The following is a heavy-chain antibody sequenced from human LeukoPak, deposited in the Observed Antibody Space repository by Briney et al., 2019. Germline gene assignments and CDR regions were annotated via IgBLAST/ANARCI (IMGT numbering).Heavy chain of an antibody. J-gene: IGHJ4*02. CDR1: GFTFSDYY. Sequence: PGGSLRLSCAAFGFTFSDYYMSWVRQAPGKGLEWVSYISSSGSTIYYADSVKGRFTISRDNAKNSLYLQMNSLRPEDTAVYYCAKVVVGYYTSGSRNRYFDLWGQGTLVTVSS. CDR3: AKVVVGYYTSGSRNRYFDL. V-gene: IGHV3-11*04. D-gene: IGHD3-10*01. CDR2: ISSSGSTI.